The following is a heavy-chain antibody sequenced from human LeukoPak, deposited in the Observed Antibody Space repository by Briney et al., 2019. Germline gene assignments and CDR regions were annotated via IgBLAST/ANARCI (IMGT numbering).Heavy chain of an antibody. V-gene: IGHV4-39*07. D-gene: IGHD3-9*01. CDR3: ATRWLFYYMDV. J-gene: IGHJ6*03. Sequence: PSETLSLTCTVSGGSISSSSYYWGWIRQPPGKGLEWIGSIYYSGSTYYNPSLKSRVTISVDTSKNQFSLKLSSVTAADTAVYYCATRWLFYYMDVWGKGTTVTVSS. CDR1: GGSISSSSYY. CDR2: IYYSGST.